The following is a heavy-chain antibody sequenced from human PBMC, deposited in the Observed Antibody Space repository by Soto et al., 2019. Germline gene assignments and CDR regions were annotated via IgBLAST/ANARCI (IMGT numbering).Heavy chain of an antibody. J-gene: IGHJ4*02. CDR3: ASNSGNDY. Sequence: PXGSLRLSCAASGFPFGDFGMHWLRQAPGKGLEWVAVISHDGSDKFYADSVKARFTISRDNSKNTLYLQMNSLRAEDTAVYYCASNSGNDYWGQGTLVTVSS. CDR1: GFPFGDFG. CDR2: ISHDGSDK. D-gene: IGHD1-20*01. V-gene: IGHV3-30*03.